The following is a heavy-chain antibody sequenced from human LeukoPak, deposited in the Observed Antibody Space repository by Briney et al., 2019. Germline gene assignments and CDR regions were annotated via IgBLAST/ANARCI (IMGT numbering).Heavy chain of an antibody. CDR3: ARGPPYSSSWYSWFDP. J-gene: IGHJ5*02. V-gene: IGHV3-21*01. Sequence: GGSLRLSCAASGFTFSSYSMNWVRQAPGKGLEWVSSISSSSSYIYYADSVKGRFTISRDNAKNSLYLQMNSLRAEDSAVYYCARGPPYSSSWYSWFDPWGQGTLVTVSS. D-gene: IGHD6-13*01. CDR1: GFTFSSYS. CDR2: ISSSSSYI.